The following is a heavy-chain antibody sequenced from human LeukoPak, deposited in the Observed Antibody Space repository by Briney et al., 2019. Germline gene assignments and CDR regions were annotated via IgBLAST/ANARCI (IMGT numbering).Heavy chain of an antibody. J-gene: IGHJ5*02. V-gene: IGHV1-18*01. CDR1: GYTFTSYG. D-gene: IGHD3-10*01. CDR3: AREAGLRGVIISGGFDP. CDR2: ISPYNGNT. Sequence: GASVKVSCKASGYTFTSYGISWVRQAPGQGLEWMGWISPYNGNTDHAQKFQGRVTMTTDTFTSTAYMDLRSLRSDDTAVYYCAREAGLRGVIISGGFDPWGQGTLVTVSS.